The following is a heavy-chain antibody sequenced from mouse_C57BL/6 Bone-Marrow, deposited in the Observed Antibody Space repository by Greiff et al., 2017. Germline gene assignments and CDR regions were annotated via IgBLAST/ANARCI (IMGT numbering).Heavy chain of an antibody. D-gene: IGHD2-1*01. CDR1: EYEFPSHD. V-gene: IGHV5-2*01. CDR2: INSDGGSP. CDR3: ASRNYDFDD. Sequence: EVKLVESGGGLVQPGESLKLSCESNEYEFPSHDMSWVRKTPEKRLELVAAINSDGGSPYYPDTMERRFIISRDNTKNTLYLQMSSLGAEVTALYYCASRNYDFDDWGQGTTLTVSS. J-gene: IGHJ2*01.